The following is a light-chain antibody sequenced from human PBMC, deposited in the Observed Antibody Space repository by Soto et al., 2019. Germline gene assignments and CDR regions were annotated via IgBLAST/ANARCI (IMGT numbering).Light chain of an antibody. CDR2: SAS. V-gene: IGKV1-39*01. Sequence: DIQMTQSPASLSVSVGDRVTITCRASQSINNYLNWYLQRPVQAPKLLIRSASTLQRGVPSRFSGSGSRTEFTLTIADLQPDDFGTYCCQQSLTMPITFGHGTRLDIK. J-gene: IGKJ5*01. CDR3: QQSLTMPIT. CDR1: QSINNY.